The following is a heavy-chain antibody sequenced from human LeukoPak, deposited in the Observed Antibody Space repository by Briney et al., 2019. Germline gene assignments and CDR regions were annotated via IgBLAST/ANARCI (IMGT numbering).Heavy chain of an antibody. D-gene: IGHD4-17*01. CDR1: GGSISSYY. V-gene: IGHV4-59*01. Sequence: SETLSLTCAVSGGSISSYYWSWIRQPPGKGLEWIGYISYGGSTNYKPSLKSRVTISVDTSKNQLSLKLSSVTAADTAVYYCARVMNEYGDYYFDYWGQGTLVTVSS. CDR2: ISYGGST. CDR3: ARVMNEYGDYYFDY. J-gene: IGHJ4*02.